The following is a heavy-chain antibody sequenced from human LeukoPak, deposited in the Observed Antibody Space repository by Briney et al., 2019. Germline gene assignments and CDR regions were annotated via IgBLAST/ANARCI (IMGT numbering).Heavy chain of an antibody. CDR2: TYPGGTT. J-gene: IGHJ3*02. D-gene: IGHD2-8*01. CDR1: GFAVSSTY. Sequence: PGGSLTLSCAASGFAVSSTYMTWVRQAPGKGLEWVSVTYPGGTTYYADSVRGRFTVSTHNSQSTLYLQINSLRAEDTAIYYCATVLRISHAFDIWGQGTMVTVSS. CDR3: ATVLRISHAFDI. V-gene: IGHV3-53*04.